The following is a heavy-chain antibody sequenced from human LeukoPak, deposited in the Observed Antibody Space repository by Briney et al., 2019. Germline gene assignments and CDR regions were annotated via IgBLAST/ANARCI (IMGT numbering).Heavy chain of an antibody. Sequence: ASVKVSCKASGYTFTGYYMHWVRQAPGQGLEWMGWINPNSGGTNYAQKFQGRVTMTRDTSISTAYMELSRLRSDDTAAYYCARAVGATLTLGYWGQGTLVTVSS. D-gene: IGHD1-26*01. V-gene: IGHV1-2*02. CDR1: GYTFTGYY. CDR3: ARAVGATLTLGY. J-gene: IGHJ4*02. CDR2: INPNSGGT.